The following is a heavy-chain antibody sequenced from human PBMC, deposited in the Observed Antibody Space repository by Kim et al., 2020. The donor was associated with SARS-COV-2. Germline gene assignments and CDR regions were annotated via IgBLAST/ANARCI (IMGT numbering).Heavy chain of an antibody. J-gene: IGHJ4*02. Sequence: GGSLRLSCAASGFTFSSYAMSWVRQAPRKGLEWVAGISASGASTYYADSVKGRFTISRDNSKITLYLRSLRAEDKAIYYYAKDRGWGAPECYDYWGQGTLVTVSS. CDR3: AKDRGWGAPECYDY. D-gene: IGHD3-16*01. CDR2: ISASGAST. V-gene: IGHV3-23*01. CDR1: GFTFSSYA.